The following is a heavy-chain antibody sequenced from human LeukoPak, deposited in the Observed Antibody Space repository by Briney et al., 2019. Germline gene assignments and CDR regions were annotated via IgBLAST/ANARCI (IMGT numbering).Heavy chain of an antibody. Sequence: GGSLRLSCTASGLTFSTSGFNWVRQAPGKGLEWVASIGSTGSDRYHADSIKGRFTISRDNANNFLYLQMNSLSAEDTAVYYCATETNGRHYDCWGQRTLLTVSS. CDR2: IGSTGSDR. CDR3: ATETNGRHYDC. D-gene: IGHD1-14*01. V-gene: IGHV3-21*06. CDR1: GLTFSTSG. J-gene: IGHJ4*02.